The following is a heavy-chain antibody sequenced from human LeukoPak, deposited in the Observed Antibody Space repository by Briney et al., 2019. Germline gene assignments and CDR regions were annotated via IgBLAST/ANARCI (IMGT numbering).Heavy chain of an antibody. CDR2: IYYSGST. V-gene: IGHV4-61*01. CDR1: GYSISSGYY. CDR3: ARGRTVVDY. Sequence: SETLSLTCTVSGYSISSGYYWGWIRQPPGKGLEWIGYIYYSGSTNYNPSLKSRVTISVDTSKNQFSLKLSSVTAADTAVYYCARGRTVVDYWGQGILVTVSS. J-gene: IGHJ4*02. D-gene: IGHD4-23*01.